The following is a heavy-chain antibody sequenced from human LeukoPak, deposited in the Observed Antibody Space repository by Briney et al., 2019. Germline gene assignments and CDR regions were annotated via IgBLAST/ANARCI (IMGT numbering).Heavy chain of an antibody. V-gene: IGHV1-18*01. J-gene: IGHJ4*02. CDR3: ARGVFLRFVEWFDVGPLDS. CDR1: GYNFTNYG. Sequence: ASVKVSCKASGYNFTNYGISWVRQAPGQGLEWMGWINSYNGNKYFAQKLQGRVTMTTDTSTSTAYMELRSLTSDDTAVYFCARGVFLRFVEWFDVGPLDSWGQGTLVTVSS. D-gene: IGHD3-3*01. CDR2: INSYNGNK.